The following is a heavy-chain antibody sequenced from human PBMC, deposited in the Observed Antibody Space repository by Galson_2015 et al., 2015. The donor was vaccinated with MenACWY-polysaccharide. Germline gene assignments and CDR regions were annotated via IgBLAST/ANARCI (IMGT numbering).Heavy chain of an antibody. V-gene: IGHV1-3*01. CDR3: ARDKSGGSWDAFDF. D-gene: IGHD2-15*01. CDR2: INAGNGNT. J-gene: IGHJ3*01. CDR1: GYTFTTYT. Sequence: SVKVSCKASGYTFTTYTMHWVRQAPGQRPEWMGWINAGNGNTKYSQKFQGRVTISRDTSANTAYMELSSLRSEDTAVYYCARDKSGGSWDAFDFWGQRTMVTVSS.